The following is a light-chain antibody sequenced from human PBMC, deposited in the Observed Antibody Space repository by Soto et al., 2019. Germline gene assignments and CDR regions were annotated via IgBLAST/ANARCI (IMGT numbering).Light chain of an antibody. Sequence: EIVLTQSPATLSLSPGERATLSCRASQSVNTYLAWYQQKPGQAPRLLIYDASKRATGIPVRFSGSGSGTDFTLTITSLEPEDFGVYYCQQRSNWPPTWTFGQGTKVDIK. CDR2: DAS. J-gene: IGKJ1*01. CDR3: QQRSNWPPTWT. V-gene: IGKV3-11*01. CDR1: QSVNTY.